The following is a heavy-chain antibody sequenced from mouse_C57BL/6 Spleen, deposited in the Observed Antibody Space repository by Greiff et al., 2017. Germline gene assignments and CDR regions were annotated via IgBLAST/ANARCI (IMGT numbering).Heavy chain of an antibody. CDR3: ARSSVVGYYCDY. CDR1: GFTFSDYG. V-gene: IGHV5-17*01. D-gene: IGHD1-1*01. CDR2: ISSGSSTI. J-gene: IGHJ2*01. Sequence: EVKLMESGGGLVKPGGSLKLSCAASGFTFSDYGMHWVRQAPEKGLEWVAYISSGSSTIYYADTVKGRFTISRDNAKNTLFLQMTSLRSEDTAMYYCARSSVVGYYCDYWGQGTTLTVSS.